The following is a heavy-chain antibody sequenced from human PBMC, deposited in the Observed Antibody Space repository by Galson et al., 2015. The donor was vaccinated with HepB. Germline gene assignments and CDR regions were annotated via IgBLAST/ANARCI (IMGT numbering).Heavy chain of an antibody. Sequence: SLRLSCAASGFTFSSYSMNWVRQAPGKGLEWVSSISSSSSYIYYADSVKGRFTISRDNAKNSLYLQMNSLRAEDTAVYYCARDTAYCGGDCFRSGAFDIWGQGTMVTVSS. CDR3: ARDTAYCGGDCFRSGAFDI. CDR1: GFTFSSYS. J-gene: IGHJ3*02. D-gene: IGHD2-21*02. V-gene: IGHV3-21*01. CDR2: ISSSSSYI.